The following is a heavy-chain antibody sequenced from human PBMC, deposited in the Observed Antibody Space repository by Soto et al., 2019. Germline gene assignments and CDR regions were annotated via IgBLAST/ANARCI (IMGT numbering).Heavy chain of an antibody. CDR2: ISWNSGSI. CDR3: AKALDYDSSGYYYFDY. V-gene: IGHV3-9*01. D-gene: IGHD3-22*01. J-gene: IGHJ4*02. CDR1: GFTFDDYA. Sequence: EVQLVESGGGLVQSGRSLRLSCAASGFTFDDYAMHWVRQAPGKGLEWVSSISWNSGSIAYADSVKGRFTISRDNAKNXLFLQISSLRPEATALYYCAKALDYDSSGYYYFDYWGQGTLVTVSS.